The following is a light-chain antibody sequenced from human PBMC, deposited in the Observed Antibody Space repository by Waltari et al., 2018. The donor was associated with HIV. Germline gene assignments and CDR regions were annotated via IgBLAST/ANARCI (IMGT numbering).Light chain of an antibody. V-gene: IGLV3-19*01. CDR2: SKI. J-gene: IGLJ2*01. Sequence: SSERTEDPAVSVALGQTVSIKCRGDSLKNYYANWYHQNPGQAPVLVIYSKINRPSGIPDRFSGSGSGNTASLTITGAQAEDEADYYCHSRDSSGNHLFGGGPKLTVL. CDR3: HSRDSSGNHL. CDR1: SLKNYY.